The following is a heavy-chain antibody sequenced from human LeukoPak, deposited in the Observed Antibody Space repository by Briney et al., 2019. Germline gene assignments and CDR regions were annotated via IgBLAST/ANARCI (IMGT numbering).Heavy chain of an antibody. CDR2: INEDGTDS. D-gene: IGHD1-1*01. CDR3: VRDETLWTLDW. V-gene: IGHV3-74*03. Sequence: GGSLRLSCAASGFTFSGHWIHWVRHAPGRGLVWASRINEDGTDSMYAESVKGRFTISRDNAKNTVYLQMNSLRAEDTAVYYCVRDETLWTLDWWGQGTLVSVSS. J-gene: IGHJ4*02. CDR1: GFTFSGHW.